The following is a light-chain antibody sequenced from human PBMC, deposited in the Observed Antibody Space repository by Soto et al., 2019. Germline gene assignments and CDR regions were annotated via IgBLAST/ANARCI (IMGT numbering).Light chain of an antibody. CDR2: AAS. CDR3: QHSYITPWT. Sequence: DIQMTKSPSSVSASVGDSLTITCRASQNVGDRLAWYQQKPGKAPKLLIYAASSLQSGVPSRFSGSGSGTDFTLTISSLQPEDFATYYCQHSYITPWTFGQVTKV. J-gene: IGKJ1*01. CDR1: QNVGDR. V-gene: IGKV1-12*01.